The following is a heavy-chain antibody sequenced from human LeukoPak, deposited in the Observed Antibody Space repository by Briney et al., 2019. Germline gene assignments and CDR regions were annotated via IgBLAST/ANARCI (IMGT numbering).Heavy chain of an antibody. CDR1: GGSLSSFA. CDR3: ARVMVVAGNGGYFLY. J-gene: IGHJ1*01. V-gene: IGHV1-69*13. Sequence: SVKDSCKASGGSLSSFALNWVRQTPGQGLEWMGGIIPIFGSTNYAQKFQVRVTITADESTNTAYMELNSLRSEDTGVYYCARVMVVAGNGGYFLYWGQGTLVTVSS. CDR2: IIPIFGST. D-gene: IGHD2-15*01.